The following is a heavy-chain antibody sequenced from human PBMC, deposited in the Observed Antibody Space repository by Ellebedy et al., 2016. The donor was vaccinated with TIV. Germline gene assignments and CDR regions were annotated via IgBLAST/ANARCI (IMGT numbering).Heavy chain of an antibody. CDR3: TRENLIVTSDY. CDR2: IRNKPYSYTA. V-gene: IGHV3-72*01. Sequence: GGSLRLSXVASGFTFSDHWMDWVRQAPGKGLEWVGRIRNKPYSYTADYASSVKGRFTMSRDDSKNSLYLQINSLKVEDTAVYYCTRENLIVTSDYWGQGTLVTVSS. J-gene: IGHJ4*02. CDR1: GFTFSDHW. D-gene: IGHD5-18*01.